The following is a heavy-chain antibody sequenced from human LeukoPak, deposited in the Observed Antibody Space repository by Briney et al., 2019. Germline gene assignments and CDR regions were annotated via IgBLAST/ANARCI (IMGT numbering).Heavy chain of an antibody. CDR3: ARDLIRDSGSYLGLDY. V-gene: IGHV3-30-3*01. D-gene: IGHD1-26*01. Sequence: PGGSLRLSCAASGFTFSSYAMHWVRQAPGKGLEWVAVISYDGSNKYYADSVKGRFTISRDNSKNTLYLQMNSLTAEDTAVYYCARDLIRDSGSYLGLDYWGQGTLVTVSS. CDR2: ISYDGSNK. CDR1: GFTFSSYA. J-gene: IGHJ4*02.